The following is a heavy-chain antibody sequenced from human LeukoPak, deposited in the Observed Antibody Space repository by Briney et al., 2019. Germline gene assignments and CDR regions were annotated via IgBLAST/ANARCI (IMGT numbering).Heavy chain of an antibody. J-gene: IGHJ6*04. CDR3: ARVVGMDV. CDR2: INHSGST. Sequence: PSETLSLTCAVYGRSFSGYYWSWIRQPPGKGLEWIGKINHSGSTNYNPSLKSRVTISVDTSKNQFSLKLSSVTAADTAVYYCARVVGMDVWGKGTTVTVSS. CDR1: GRSFSGYY. V-gene: IGHV4-34*01.